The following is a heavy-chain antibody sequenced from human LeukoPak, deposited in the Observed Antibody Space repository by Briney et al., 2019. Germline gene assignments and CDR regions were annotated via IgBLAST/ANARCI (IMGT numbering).Heavy chain of an antibody. D-gene: IGHD4-23*01. V-gene: IGHV3-23*01. CDR3: AKGVMRTLVTWLDY. Sequence: GGSLRLSCAASGFTFSSYAMSWVRQAPGKGLEWVSAISDSGGSTYYADSVKGRFTVFRDNSRNTLYLQMNSLRAEDAAVYYCAKGVMRTLVTWLDYWGQGTLLTVSS. CDR2: ISDSGGST. CDR1: GFTFSSYA. J-gene: IGHJ4*02.